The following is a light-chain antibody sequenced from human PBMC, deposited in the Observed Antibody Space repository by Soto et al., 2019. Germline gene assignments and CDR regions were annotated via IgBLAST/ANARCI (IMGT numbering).Light chain of an antibody. CDR3: QQYNNWPQT. Sequence: VMTQAPATLSVSPGERATLSCRASQTINNNVAWYQLKDGQVPRLVIYGASTGATDIPARFSGSVSGTEFTLTISSLQSVDFAEYHWQQYNNWPQTFGQGTKVDIK. CDR1: QTINNN. V-gene: IGKV3-15*01. J-gene: IGKJ1*01. CDR2: GAS.